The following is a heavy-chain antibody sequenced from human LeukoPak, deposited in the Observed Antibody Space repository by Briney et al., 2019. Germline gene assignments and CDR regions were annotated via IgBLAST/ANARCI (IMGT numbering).Heavy chain of an antibody. J-gene: IGHJ4*02. V-gene: IGHV3-21*01. Sequence: PGGSLRLSCAASGFTFSSYSMNWVRQAPGKGLEWVSSISSSSSYIYYADSVKGRFTISRDNAKNSLYLQMNSLRAEDTAVYYCARGGKRGGYNQIDYWGQGTLVTVSS. CDR2: ISSSSSYI. CDR1: GFTFSSYS. CDR3: ARGGKRGGYNQIDY. D-gene: IGHD5-24*01.